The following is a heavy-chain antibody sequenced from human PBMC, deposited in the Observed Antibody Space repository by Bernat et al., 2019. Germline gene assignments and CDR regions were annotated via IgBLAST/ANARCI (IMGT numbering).Heavy chain of an antibody. D-gene: IGHD5-12*01. CDR1: GFTFSSYS. V-gene: IGHV3-48*01. CDR2: ISSSSSTI. CDR3: ARDFPTGYSGYDYYYYGMDV. Sequence: EVQLVESGGGLVQPGGSLRLSCAASGFTFSSYSMNCVRQAPGKGLEWVSYISSSSSTIYYADSGKGRFTISRDNAKNSLYLQMNSLRAEDTAVYYCARDFPTGYSGYDYYYYGMDVWGQGTTVTVSS. J-gene: IGHJ6*02.